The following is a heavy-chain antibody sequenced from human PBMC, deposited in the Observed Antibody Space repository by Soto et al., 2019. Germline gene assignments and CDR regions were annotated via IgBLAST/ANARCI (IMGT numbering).Heavy chain of an antibody. D-gene: IGHD6-13*01. CDR2: VIPIFGTA. CDR1: GGTFSSYA. CDR3: ARDANKYSKNNWFDP. J-gene: IGHJ5*02. Sequence: SVKVSCKASGGTFSSYAISWVRQAPGQGLEWMGGVIPIFGTANYAQKFQGRVTITADESTSTAYMELSSLRSEDTAVYYCARDANKYSKNNWFDPWGQGTLVTVSS. V-gene: IGHV1-69*13.